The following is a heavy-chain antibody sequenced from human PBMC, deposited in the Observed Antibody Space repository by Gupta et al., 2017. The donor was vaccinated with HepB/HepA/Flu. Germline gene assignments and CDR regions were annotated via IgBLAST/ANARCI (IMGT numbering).Heavy chain of an antibody. Sequence: QVQLVQSGAEVKKPGASVKGSCKASGYTFTSYYMHWVRQAPGQGLEWMGISNPSGGSTSYAQKFQGRVTMTRDTSTSTVYMELSSLRSEDTAVYYCARDPRGESTFDYWGQGTLVTVSS. CDR1: GYTFTSYY. J-gene: IGHJ4*02. CDR3: ARDPRGESTFDY. D-gene: IGHD2-21*01. CDR2: SNPSGGST. V-gene: IGHV1-46*01.